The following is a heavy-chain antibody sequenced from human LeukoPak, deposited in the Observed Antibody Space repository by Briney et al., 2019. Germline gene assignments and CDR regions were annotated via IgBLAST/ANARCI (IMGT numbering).Heavy chain of an antibody. CDR2: IRSKTNNYAT. CDR1: GFTFSGSD. Sequence: PGGSLRLSCAASGFTFSGSDIHWVRQASGKGLGWVCHIRSKTNNYATADAASVKGRFTFSRDDSKNTAYIQMNSLKTEDTAVYYCTRHNYDRSGYGAFDIWGQGTMVTVSS. CDR3: TRHNYDRSGYGAFDI. J-gene: IGHJ3*02. V-gene: IGHV3-73*01. D-gene: IGHD3-22*01.